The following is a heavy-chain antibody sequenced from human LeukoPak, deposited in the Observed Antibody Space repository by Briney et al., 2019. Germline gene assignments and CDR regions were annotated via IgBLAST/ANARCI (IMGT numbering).Heavy chain of an antibody. CDR1: GFTFSSYS. Sequence: PGGSLRLSCAASGFTFSSYSMNWVRQAPGKGLEWVSYISDSSSTKYYADSVKDRFTISRDNGKNSLYLQMNSLRAEDTAVYYCARRGFTSGWDHWGQGNLVTVSS. V-gene: IGHV3-48*01. CDR3: ARRGFTSGWDH. D-gene: IGHD6-19*01. CDR2: ISDSSSTK. J-gene: IGHJ4*02.